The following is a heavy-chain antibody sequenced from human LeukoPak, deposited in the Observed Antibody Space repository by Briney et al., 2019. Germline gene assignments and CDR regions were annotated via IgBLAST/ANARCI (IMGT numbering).Heavy chain of an antibody. CDR2: TTTDGNLK. Sequence: PGGSLRLSCAASGFTFSNSIIHWVRQAPGKGLEWVAVTTTDGNLKIYTDSVKGRFTISRDNSKNTLYLQMNSLRVDDTAVYYCATDLGTLFDYWGQGTLVTVSS. CDR1: GFTFSNSI. J-gene: IGHJ4*02. V-gene: IGHV3-30*04. CDR3: ATDLGTLFDY. D-gene: IGHD1-1*01.